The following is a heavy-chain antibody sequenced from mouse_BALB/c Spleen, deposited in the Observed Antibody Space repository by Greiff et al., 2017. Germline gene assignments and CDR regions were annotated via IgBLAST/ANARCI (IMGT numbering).Heavy chain of an antibody. CDR2: INPYNDGT. CDR1: GYTFTSYV. Sequence: VQLQQSGPELVKPGASVKMSCKASGYTFTSYVMHWVKQKPGQGLEWIGYINPYNDGTKYNEKFKGNATLTSDKSSSTAYMELSSLTSEDSAVYYCAREGLRYWYFDVWGAGTTVTVSS. D-gene: IGHD1-1*01. J-gene: IGHJ1*01. V-gene: IGHV1-14*01. CDR3: AREGLRYWYFDV.